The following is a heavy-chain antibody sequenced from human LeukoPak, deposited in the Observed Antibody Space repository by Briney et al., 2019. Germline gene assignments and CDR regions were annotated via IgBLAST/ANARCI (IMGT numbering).Heavy chain of an antibody. CDR1: GYTFTSYG. Sequence: GASVKVSCKASGYTFTSYGINWVRQATGQGLEWMGWMNPNSGNTGYAQKFQGRVTITRNTSISTAYMELSSLRSEDTAVYYCARSSFDSSDFDYWGQGTLVTVSS. V-gene: IGHV1-8*03. D-gene: IGHD3-22*01. CDR2: MNPNSGNT. J-gene: IGHJ4*02. CDR3: ARSSFDSSDFDY.